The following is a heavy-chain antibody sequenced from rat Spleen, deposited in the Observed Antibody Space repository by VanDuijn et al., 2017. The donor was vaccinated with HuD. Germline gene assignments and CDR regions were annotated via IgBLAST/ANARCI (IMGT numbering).Heavy chain of an antibody. CDR3: ATTPLYYSADPYYFDY. CDR2: ISPSGGST. J-gene: IGHJ2*01. D-gene: IGHD1-1*01. V-gene: IGHV5-19*01. CDR1: GFTFSDYG. Sequence: EVQMVESGGGLVQPGRSLKLSCAASGFTFSDYGMHWIRQAPTKGLEWVASISPSGGSTFYRDSVKGRFTISRDIAENTLYLQMDSLRSEDTATYYCATTPLYYSADPYYFDYWGQGVMVTVSS.